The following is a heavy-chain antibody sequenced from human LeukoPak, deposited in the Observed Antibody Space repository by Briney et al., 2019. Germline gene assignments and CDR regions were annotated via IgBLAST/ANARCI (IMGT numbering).Heavy chain of an antibody. J-gene: IGHJ4*02. CDR1: GFTFSSYW. Sequence: PGGSLRLSCAASGFTFSSYWMHWVRQAPGKGLEWIGSIYYSGSTYYNPSLKSRVTISVDTSKNQFSLTLSSVTAADTAVYYCARDSTWAYFDYWGQGTLVTVSS. CDR3: ARDSTWAYFDY. D-gene: IGHD7-27*01. CDR2: IYYSGST. V-gene: IGHV4-39*07.